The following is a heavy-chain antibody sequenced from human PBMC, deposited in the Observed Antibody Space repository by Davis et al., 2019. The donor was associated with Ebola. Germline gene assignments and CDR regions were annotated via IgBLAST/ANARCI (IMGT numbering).Heavy chain of an antibody. J-gene: IGHJ4*02. CDR2: INIYNGNT. CDR3: ARVPPDSSGGN. D-gene: IGHD6-19*01. V-gene: IGHV1-18*04. CDR1: GSTLNNYG. Sequence: ASVKVSCKTSGSTLNNYGITWVRQAPGRGLEWMGWINIYNGNTNYAQNVQGRLTVTTDTSTSTTYMELRNLRSDDTAVYYCARVPPDSSGGNWGQGTLVTVSS.